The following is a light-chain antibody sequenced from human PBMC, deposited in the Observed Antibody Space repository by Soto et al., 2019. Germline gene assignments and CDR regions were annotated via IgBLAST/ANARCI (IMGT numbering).Light chain of an antibody. CDR1: QGIRND. CDR3: LQDYNYPWT. V-gene: IGKV1-6*01. J-gene: IGKJ1*01. CDR2: DAS. Sequence: AIQMTQSPSSLSASVGDRVSITCRASQGIRNDLGWYQQKPGKAPKLLIYDASSLQSGVPSRFSGSGSGTDFTLTISSLQPEDFATYYCLQDYNYPWTFGQGTKVDIK.